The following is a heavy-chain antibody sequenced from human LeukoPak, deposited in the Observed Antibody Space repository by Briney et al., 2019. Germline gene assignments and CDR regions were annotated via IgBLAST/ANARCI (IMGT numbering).Heavy chain of an antibody. CDR2: ISGSGDNT. CDR3: AKGSDYDSSGSFYFDY. D-gene: IGHD3-22*01. CDR1: GFTFSSYA. J-gene: IGHJ4*02. V-gene: IGHV3-23*01. Sequence: GGSLRLSCAASGFTFSSYAMSWVRQASGKGLEWVSGISGSGDNTYYADSVKGRFTISRDNSKNTLYVQVNSLGTEDTAAYYCAKGSDYDSSGSFYFDYWGQGTLVTVSS.